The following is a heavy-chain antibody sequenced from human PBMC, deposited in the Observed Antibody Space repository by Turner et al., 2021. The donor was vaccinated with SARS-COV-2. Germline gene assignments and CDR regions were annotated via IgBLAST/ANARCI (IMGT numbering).Heavy chain of an antibody. CDR1: GYTFTGYY. V-gene: IGHV1-2*04. CDR2: INPNSGGT. Sequence: QVQLVQSGAEVKKPGASVKVSCKASGYTFTGYYMHWVRQAPGQGLELMGWINPNSGGTNYAQKFQGWVTMTRDTSISTAYMELSRLRSDDTAVYYCAREDRGYSYGYGRFDPWGQGTLVTVSS. J-gene: IGHJ5*02. D-gene: IGHD5-18*01. CDR3: AREDRGYSYGYGRFDP.